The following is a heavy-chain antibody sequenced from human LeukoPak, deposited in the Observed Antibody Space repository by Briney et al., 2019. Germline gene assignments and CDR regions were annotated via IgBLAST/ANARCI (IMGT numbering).Heavy chain of an antibody. CDR2: ISGSGGST. V-gene: IGHV3-23*01. CDR1: GFTFSSFG. Sequence: GGSLRLSCAASGFTFSSFGMHWVRQAPGKGLEWVSAISGSGGSTYYADSVKGRFTISRDNSKNTLYLQMNSLRAEDTAVYYCAKDQRIAAAGTKKINWFDPWGQGTLVTVSS. J-gene: IGHJ5*02. D-gene: IGHD6-13*01. CDR3: AKDQRIAAAGTKKINWFDP.